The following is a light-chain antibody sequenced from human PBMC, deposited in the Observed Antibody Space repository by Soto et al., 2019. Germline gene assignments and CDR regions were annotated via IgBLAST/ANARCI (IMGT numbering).Light chain of an antibody. J-gene: IGKJ3*01. CDR1: QDINNC. V-gene: IGKV1-33*01. CDR3: QQYDGLPPFT. CDR2: DAS. Sequence: DIQMTQSPSSLSASVGDRVTITCQASQDINNCLNWYQQKPGKAPKLLIYDASNLETGVPSRFSGSGYGTDYTFTISSLQPADIATYYCQQYDGLPPFTFGPGTKVDIK.